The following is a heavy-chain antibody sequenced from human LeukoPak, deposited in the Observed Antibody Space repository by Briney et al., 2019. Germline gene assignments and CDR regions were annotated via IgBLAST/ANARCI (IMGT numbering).Heavy chain of an antibody. CDR2: IYYSGST. J-gene: IGHJ6*02. Sequence: PSETLSLTCTVSGGSISSSSYYWGWIRQPPGKGLEWIGSIYYSGSTYYNPSLKSRVTISVDTSKNQFSLKLSSVTAADTAVYYCARLSYYGMDVWGQGTTVTVSS. V-gene: IGHV4-39*01. CDR3: ARLSYYGMDV. CDR1: GGSISSSSYY.